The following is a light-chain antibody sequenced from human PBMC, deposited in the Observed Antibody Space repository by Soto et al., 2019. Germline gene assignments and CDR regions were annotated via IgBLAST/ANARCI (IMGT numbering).Light chain of an antibody. CDR3: HQRQSWPRT. J-gene: IGKJ1*01. V-gene: IGKV3-11*01. CDR2: LTS. CDR1: QAVNTR. Sequence: EIVLTQSPATLSSFPGDRVTLSCRASQAVNTRLAWYQHKPGQAPRLLISLTSNRAAGIPARFSGSGSETDFTLTISDVETEEFAVYYCHQRQSWPRTFGQGTKVDNK.